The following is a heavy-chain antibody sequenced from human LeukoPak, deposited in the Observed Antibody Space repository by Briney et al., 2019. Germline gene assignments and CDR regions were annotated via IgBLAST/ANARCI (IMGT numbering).Heavy chain of an antibody. CDR3: ARWYSGSYYGYFQH. V-gene: IGHV1-69*06. D-gene: IGHD1-26*01. Sequence: ASVKVSCKASRGTFSSYAISWVRQAPGQGLEWMGGIIPIFGTANYAQKFQGRATITADKSTSTAYMELSSLRSEDTAVYYCARWYSGSYYGYFQHWGQGTLVTVSS. CDR2: IIPIFGTA. CDR1: RGTFSSYA. J-gene: IGHJ1*01.